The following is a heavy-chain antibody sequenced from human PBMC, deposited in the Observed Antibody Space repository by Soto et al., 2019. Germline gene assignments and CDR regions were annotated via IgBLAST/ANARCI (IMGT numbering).Heavy chain of an antibody. D-gene: IGHD4-17*01. CDR3: ARRTVTTGDFDY. CDR1: GFTFSSYS. J-gene: IGHJ4*02. CDR2: ISSSSSYI. V-gene: IGHV3-21*01. Sequence: GGSLRLSCAASGFTFSSYSMNWVRQAPGKGLEWVSSISSSSSYIYYADSVKGRFTISRDNAKNSLYLQMNSLRAEDTAVYYCARRTVTTGDFDYWGQGTLVTVSS.